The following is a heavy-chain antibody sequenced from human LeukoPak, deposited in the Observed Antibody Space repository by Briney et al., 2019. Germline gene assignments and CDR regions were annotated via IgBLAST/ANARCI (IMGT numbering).Heavy chain of an antibody. J-gene: IGHJ6*03. V-gene: IGHV3-30*04. CDR3: ARSLATSYYYMDV. CDR1: GFTFSNYA. Sequence: PGGSLRLSCAASGFTFSNYAMHWVSQAPGKGLEWVAVISYDGSDKYYADSVKGRFTISRDNSKNTLYLQMNSLRAEDTAVYYCARSLATSYYYMDVWGRGTTVTVSS. D-gene: IGHD5-12*01. CDR2: ISYDGSDK.